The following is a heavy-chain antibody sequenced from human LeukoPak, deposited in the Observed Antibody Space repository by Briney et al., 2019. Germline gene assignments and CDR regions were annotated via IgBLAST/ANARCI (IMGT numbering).Heavy chain of an antibody. D-gene: IGHD3-10*01. CDR3: ARGYYPPRWYFDL. CDR2: IIEKGNA. V-gene: IGHV4-34*01. Sequence: SETLSLTCALYGGSFSSYSWSWTWIRQTPEKGLEWIGEIIEKGNANYNPSLKSRVTIDLDTSKNQFSLKLTSMPAADTAMYYCARGYYPPRWYFDLWGRGTLVTVSS. CDR1: GGSFSSYS. J-gene: IGHJ2*01.